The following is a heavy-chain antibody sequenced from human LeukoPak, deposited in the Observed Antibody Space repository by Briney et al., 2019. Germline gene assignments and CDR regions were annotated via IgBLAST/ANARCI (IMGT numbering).Heavy chain of an antibody. CDR2: ISTSSSYI. CDR3: ARVSGTFGELY. D-gene: IGHD3-10*01. CDR1: GFTFGDYA. Sequence: GGSLRLSCTASGFTFGDYAVNWVRQAPGKGLEWVSSISTSSSYIYYADSVKGRFTISRDNAKNSLYLQMNSLRAEDTAVYYCARVSGTFGELYWGQGTLVTVSS. J-gene: IGHJ4*02. V-gene: IGHV3-21*01.